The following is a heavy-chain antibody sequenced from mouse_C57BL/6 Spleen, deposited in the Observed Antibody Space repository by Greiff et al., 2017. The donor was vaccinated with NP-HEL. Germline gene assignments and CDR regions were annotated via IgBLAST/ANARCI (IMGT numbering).Heavy chain of an antibody. Sequence: QVQLKESGAELARPGASVKLSCKASGYTFTSYGISWVKQRTGQGLEWIGEIYPRSGNTYYNEKFKGKATRTADKSSSTAYMELRSLTSEDSAVYFCARRGDYLFDYWGQGTTLTVSS. CDR3: ARRGDYLFDY. CDR2: IYPRSGNT. D-gene: IGHD2-4*01. J-gene: IGHJ2*01. CDR1: GYTFTSYG. V-gene: IGHV1-81*01.